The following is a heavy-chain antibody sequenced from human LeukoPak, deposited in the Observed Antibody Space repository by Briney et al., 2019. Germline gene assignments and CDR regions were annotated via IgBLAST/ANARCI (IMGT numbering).Heavy chain of an antibody. D-gene: IGHD5-18*01. V-gene: IGHV3-30*18. Sequence: GGSLRLSCAASGFTFSSYGMHWVRQAPGKGLEWVAVISYDGSNKYYADSVKGRFTISRDNSKNTLYLQMNSLRAEDTAVYYCAKGPDSYGYYYFDYWGQGTLVTVSS. CDR2: ISYDGSNK. CDR1: GFTFSSYG. CDR3: AKGPDSYGYYYFDY. J-gene: IGHJ4*02.